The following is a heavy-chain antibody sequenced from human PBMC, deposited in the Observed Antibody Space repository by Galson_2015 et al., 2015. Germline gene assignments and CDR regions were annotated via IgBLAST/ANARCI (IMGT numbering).Heavy chain of an antibody. V-gene: IGHV3-9*01. CDR3: TKVGYCGGDCYSD. Sequence: SLRLSCAASGFTFDDYAMHWVRQAPGKGLEWVSSISWNSATIDYADSVKGRFTVSRDNAKNSLYLQMNSLRVEDTALYYCTKVGYCGGDCYSDWGQGTLVTVSS. D-gene: IGHD2-21*02. CDR1: GFTFDDYA. CDR2: ISWNSATI. J-gene: IGHJ4*02.